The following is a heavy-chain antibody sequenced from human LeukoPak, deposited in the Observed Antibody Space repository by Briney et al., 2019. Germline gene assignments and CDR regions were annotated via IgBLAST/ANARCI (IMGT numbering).Heavy chain of an antibody. Sequence: AGGSLRLSCAASGFTFSSYAMSWVRQAPGKGLEWVSAISGSGGSTYYADSVKGRFTISGDNSKNTLYLQMNSLRAEDTAVYYCAKELRWYRKGFDYWGQGTLVAVSS. J-gene: IGHJ4*02. CDR3: AKELRWYRKGFDY. CDR2: ISGSGGST. D-gene: IGHD4-23*01. V-gene: IGHV3-23*01. CDR1: GFTFSSYA.